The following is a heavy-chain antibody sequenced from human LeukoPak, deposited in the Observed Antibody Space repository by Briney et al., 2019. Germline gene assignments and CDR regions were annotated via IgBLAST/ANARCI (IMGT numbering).Heavy chain of an antibody. Sequence: PSETLSLTCTVSGGPISSPNHFWGWVRQPPGKGLEWIGSVYYGGTTYSNPSLKSRVTMSADTSKNQFSLTLSSVTTADTAVYCCARVVAGTKDFQHWGQGTLVTVSS. CDR3: ARVVAGTKDFQH. J-gene: IGHJ1*01. V-gene: IGHV4-39*01. D-gene: IGHD6-19*01. CDR1: GGPISSPNHF. CDR2: VYYGGTT.